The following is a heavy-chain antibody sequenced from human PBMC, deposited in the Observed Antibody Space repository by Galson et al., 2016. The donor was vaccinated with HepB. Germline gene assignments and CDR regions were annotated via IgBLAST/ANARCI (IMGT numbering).Heavy chain of an antibody. J-gene: IGHJ4*02. CDR3: ARDRGSGRHFFDS. Sequence: CAISGDSVSSYSGAWDWIRQSPSRGLEWPGRTYYRSKWYNDYAGSVKGRITIEADTSKNLFSLQLTSVTVADTAVYYCARDRGSGRHFFDSWGQGTLVSVSS. CDR1: GDSVSSYSGA. D-gene: IGHD3-10*01. V-gene: IGHV6-1*01. CDR2: TYYRSKWYN.